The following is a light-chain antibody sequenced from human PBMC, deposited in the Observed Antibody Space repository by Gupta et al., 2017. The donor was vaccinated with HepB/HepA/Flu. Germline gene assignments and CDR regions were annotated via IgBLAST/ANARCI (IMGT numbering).Light chain of an antibody. V-gene: IGLV4-69*01. J-gene: IGLJ3*02. Sequence: QLLLTQSPSASASLGASFTLTCTLSSGHSDYSIAWHAQQPERGPRFLMKLTSDGNNNKGDGIPHRFSGSSTGAERYLTISSLQSEDEADYYCQSWGTGIRVFGGGTKLTVV. CDR1: SGHSDYS. CDR3: QSWGTGIRV. CDR2: LTSDGNN.